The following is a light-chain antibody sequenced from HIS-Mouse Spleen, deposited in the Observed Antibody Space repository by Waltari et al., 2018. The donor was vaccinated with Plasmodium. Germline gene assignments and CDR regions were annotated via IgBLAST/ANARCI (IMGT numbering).Light chain of an antibody. V-gene: IGKV1-5*03. Sequence: DIQMTRSPSTLSASVGDRVTITCRASQSISSWLDWYQQKPGKAPKLLIYKASSLECGVPSRFSGSGSGTEFTLTISSLQPDDFATYYCQQYNSYWTFGQGTKVEIK. CDR1: QSISSW. CDR2: KAS. CDR3: QQYNSYWT. J-gene: IGKJ1*01.